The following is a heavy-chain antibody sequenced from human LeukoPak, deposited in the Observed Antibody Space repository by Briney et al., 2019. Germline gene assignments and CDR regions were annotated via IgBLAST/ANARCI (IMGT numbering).Heavy chain of an antibody. CDR1: GGSISSGSYY. V-gene: IGHV4-61*02. J-gene: IGHJ4*02. D-gene: IGHD6-19*01. CDR3: ARLNFGSGWYIPGIFDY. Sequence: SETLSLTCTVSGGSISSGSYYWSWIRQPAGKGLEWIGRIYTSGSTNHNPSLKSRVTISVDTSKNQFSLKLSSVTAADTAVYYCARLNFGSGWYIPGIFDYWGQGTLVTVSS. CDR2: IYTSGST.